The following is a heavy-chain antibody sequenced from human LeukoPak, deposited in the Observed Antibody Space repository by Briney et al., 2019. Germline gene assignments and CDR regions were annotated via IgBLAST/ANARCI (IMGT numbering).Heavy chain of an antibody. D-gene: IGHD4-11*01. CDR3: ASRTLDPHDYSNPPFLYFDY. J-gene: IGHJ4*02. Sequence: ASVKVSCKASGYTFTSYYMHWVRQAPGQGLEWMGIINPSGGSTSYAQKFQGRVTMTRDTSTSTVYMELSSLRSEDTAVYYCASRTLDPHDYSNPPFLYFDYWGQGTLVTVSS. V-gene: IGHV1-46*01. CDR2: INPSGGST. CDR1: GYTFTSYY.